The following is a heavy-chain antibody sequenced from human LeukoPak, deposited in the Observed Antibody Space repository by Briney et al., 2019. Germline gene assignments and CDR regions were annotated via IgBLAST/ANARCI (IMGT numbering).Heavy chain of an antibody. J-gene: IGHJ6*02. D-gene: IGHD5-18*01. CDR3: ARDAVDTANAV. CDR2: ITNDGSST. Sequence: GGSLRLSCAASGLTFSDYWMHWVRQAPGKGLVWVSRITNDGSSTTYADSVKGRFTISRDNAKNMLYLQVNSLRAEDTAVYYCARDAVDTANAVWGQGTTVTVSS. V-gene: IGHV3-74*01. CDR1: GLTFSDYW.